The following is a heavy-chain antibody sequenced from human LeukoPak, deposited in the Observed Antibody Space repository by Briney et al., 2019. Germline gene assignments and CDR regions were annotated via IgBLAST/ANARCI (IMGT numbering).Heavy chain of an antibody. CDR1: GFTFSSYS. Sequence: PGGSLRLSCAASGFTFSSYSMNWVRQAPGKGLEWVSSISSSSSYIYYADSVKGRFTISRDNAKNSLYLQMNSLRAEDTAVYYCARDPLSVPPCYFDYWGQGTLVTVSS. D-gene: IGHD3-16*02. CDR3: ARDPLSVPPCYFDY. V-gene: IGHV3-21*01. CDR2: ISSSSSYI. J-gene: IGHJ4*02.